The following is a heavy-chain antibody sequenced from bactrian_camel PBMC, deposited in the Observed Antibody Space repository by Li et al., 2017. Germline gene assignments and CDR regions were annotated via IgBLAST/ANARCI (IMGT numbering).Heavy chain of an antibody. J-gene: IGHJ6*01. CDR1: GYVGRHNIC. Sequence: QLVESGGGTVQAGGSLRLSCAASGYVGRHNICLGWFRQTPGKAREWIAAIFSDGSPSYAGSVKGRFTISMDNAKNTLYLQMNNLQPEDTAMYFCAADFGRSRCGDLWWQAARYGFWGQGTQVTVS. V-gene: IGHV3S10*01. CDR2: IFSDGSP. CDR3: AADFGRSRCGDLWWQAARYGF. D-gene: IGHD7*01.